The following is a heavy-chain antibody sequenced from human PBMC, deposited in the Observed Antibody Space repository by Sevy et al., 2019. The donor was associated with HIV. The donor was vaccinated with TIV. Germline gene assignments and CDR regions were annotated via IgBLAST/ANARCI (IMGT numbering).Heavy chain of an antibody. D-gene: IGHD2-2*01. V-gene: IGHV3-23*01. Sequence: RGCLRLSCAASGFTFSSYAMSWVRQAPGKGLEWVSVISGNGGYTYYADSVKGRFTISRDTSKNTLYLQINSLRAEDTAVYYCAQGSTSSSEVGYFDYWGQGTLVTVSS. CDR3: AQGSTSSSEVGYFDY. J-gene: IGHJ4*02. CDR1: GFTFSSYA. CDR2: ISGNGGYT.